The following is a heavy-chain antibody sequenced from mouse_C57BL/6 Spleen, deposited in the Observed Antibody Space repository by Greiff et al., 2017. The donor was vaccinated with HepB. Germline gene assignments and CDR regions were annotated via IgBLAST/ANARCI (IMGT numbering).Heavy chain of an antibody. CDR3: AKTPSTISTGFAY. Sequence: QVHVKQSGPGLVAPSQSLSITCTVSGFSLTSYGVSWVRQPPGKGLEWLGVIWGDGSTNYHSALISRLSISKDNSKSQVFLKLNSLQTDATATYYCAKTPSTISTGFAYWGQGTLVTVSA. CDR1: GFSLTSYG. J-gene: IGHJ3*01. CDR2: IWGDGST. V-gene: IGHV2-3*01. D-gene: IGHD2-1*01.